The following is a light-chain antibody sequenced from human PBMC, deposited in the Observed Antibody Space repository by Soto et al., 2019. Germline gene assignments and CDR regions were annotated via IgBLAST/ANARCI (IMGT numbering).Light chain of an antibody. CDR1: QSVSSW. V-gene: IGKV1-5*03. CDR3: QQYNSYLYT. Sequence: DIQMTQSPSTVSASVGDRVTITCRASQSVSSWLAWFQQKPGKAPKLLIYKASTLESGVPSRFSGSGSGTEFTLTISSLQPDDFATYYCQQYNSYLYTFGQGTKLEI. CDR2: KAS. J-gene: IGKJ2*01.